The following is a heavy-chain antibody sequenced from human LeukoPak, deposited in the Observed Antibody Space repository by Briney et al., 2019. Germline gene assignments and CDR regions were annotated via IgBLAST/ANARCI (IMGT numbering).Heavy chain of an antibody. J-gene: IGHJ5*02. D-gene: IGHD1-1*01. CDR2: ISSSGSTI. Sequence: GGSLRLSCAASGFTFSSYEMNWVRQAPGKGLEWVSYISSSGSTIYYADSVKGRFTISRDNAKNSVHLQMNTLRVEDTALYYCAKGGRRITTAYNWFDPWGQGTLVTVSS. CDR1: GFTFSSYE. CDR3: AKGGRRITTAYNWFDP. V-gene: IGHV3-48*03.